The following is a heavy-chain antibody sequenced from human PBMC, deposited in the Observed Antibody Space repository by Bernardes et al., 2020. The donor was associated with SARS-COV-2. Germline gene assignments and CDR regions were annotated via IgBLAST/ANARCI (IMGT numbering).Heavy chain of an antibody. Sequence: VGSLRLSCATSGFTFSTYWMNWVRQAPGKGLVWVSHINGDGNNMNYADSVKGRFSISRDNAKSTLYLQLNSLRVEDTAVYYCVVILTETIEWGQGTLVAVSS. V-gene: IGHV3-74*01. J-gene: IGHJ4*02. CDR3: VVILTETIE. D-gene: IGHD2-2*01. CDR1: GFTFSTYW. CDR2: INGDGNNM.